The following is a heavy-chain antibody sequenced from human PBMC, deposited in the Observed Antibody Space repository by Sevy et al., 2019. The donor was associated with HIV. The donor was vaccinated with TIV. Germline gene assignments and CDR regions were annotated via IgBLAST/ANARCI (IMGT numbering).Heavy chain of an antibody. CDR1: GGSISSYY. D-gene: IGHD2-2*01. Sequence: SETLSLTCTVSGGSISSYYWSWIRQPPGKGLEWIGFIYYSGSTNYNPSLKSRVTISVDTSKNQFSLKLSSVTAADTAVYYCARDMLGYCSSTSCYAEGYFDYWGQGTLVTVSS. CDR2: IYYSGST. V-gene: IGHV4-59*01. CDR3: ARDMLGYCSSTSCYAEGYFDY. J-gene: IGHJ4*02.